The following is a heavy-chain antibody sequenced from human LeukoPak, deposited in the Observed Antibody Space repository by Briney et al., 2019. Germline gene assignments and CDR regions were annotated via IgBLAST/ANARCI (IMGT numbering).Heavy chain of an antibody. J-gene: IGHJ4*02. CDR1: GFTFSSYA. D-gene: IGHD5-18*01. CDR2: ISYDGSNK. CDR3: ARTKTDTAMDYYFDY. Sequence: PGGSLRLSRAASGFTFSSYAMHWVRQAPGKGLEWVAVISYDGSNKYYADSVKGRFTISRDNSKNTLYLQMNSLRAEDTAVYYCARTKTDTAMDYYFDYWGQGTLVTVSS. V-gene: IGHV3-30*04.